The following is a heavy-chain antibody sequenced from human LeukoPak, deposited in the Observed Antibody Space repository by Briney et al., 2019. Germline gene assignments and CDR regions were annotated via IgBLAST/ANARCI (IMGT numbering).Heavy chain of an antibody. J-gene: IGHJ6*02. CDR2: IKQDGSEK. Sequence: GGSLRLSCAASGFTFSSYWMSWVRQAPGKGLEWVANIKQDGSEKYYVDSVKGRFTISRDNAKNSLYLQMNNLRAEDTAVYYCARENDMYYYYYYGMDVWGQGTTVTVSS. V-gene: IGHV3-7*01. CDR1: GFTFSSYW. D-gene: IGHD3-9*01. CDR3: ARENDMYYYYYYGMDV.